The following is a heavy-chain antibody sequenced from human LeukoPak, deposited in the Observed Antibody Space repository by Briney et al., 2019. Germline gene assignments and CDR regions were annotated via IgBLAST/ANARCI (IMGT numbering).Heavy chain of an antibody. V-gene: IGHV4-59*12. Sequence: SETLSLTCTVSGGSISSYYWSWIRQPPGKGLEWIGYIYNSGSTNYNPSLKCRVTITVDTSKNQFSLKLSSVTAADTAVYYCARTPRRYCSGGSCFWFDPWGQGTLVTVPS. CDR3: ARTPRRYCSGGSCFWFDP. CDR2: IYNSGST. CDR1: GGSISSYY. D-gene: IGHD2-15*01. J-gene: IGHJ5*02.